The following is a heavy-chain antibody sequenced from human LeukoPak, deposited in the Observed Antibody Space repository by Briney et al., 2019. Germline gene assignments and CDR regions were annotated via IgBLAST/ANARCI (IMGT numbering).Heavy chain of an antibody. J-gene: IGHJ6*03. CDR1: GFTFNTYG. Sequence: PGGSLRLSCAASGFTFNTYGMHWVRQAPGKGLEWVAVISYDGSNKYYADSVKGRFTISRDNSRNTLYLQMNSLRAEDTAVYFCAKSTSRDVLSSSWSWDYYYMDVWGKGTTVTVSS. CDR2: ISYDGSNK. CDR3: AKSTSRDVLSSSWSWDYYYMDV. V-gene: IGHV3-30*18. D-gene: IGHD6-13*01.